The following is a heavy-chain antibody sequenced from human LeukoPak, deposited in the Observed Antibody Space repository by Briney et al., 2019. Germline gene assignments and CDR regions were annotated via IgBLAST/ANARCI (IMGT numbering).Heavy chain of an antibody. J-gene: IGHJ5*02. CDR3: ARSPGVTAISRFDP. V-gene: IGHV4-59*07. CDR1: SGSISNYY. Sequence: SDTLSLTCTVSSGSISNYYWSWIRQPPGKGLEWIGCMYYRGSTNYNPSLKSRVTISVDTSKNQFSLNLSSVTAADAAVYYCARSPGVTAISRFDPWGQGTLVTVSS. CDR2: MYYRGST. D-gene: IGHD2-21*02.